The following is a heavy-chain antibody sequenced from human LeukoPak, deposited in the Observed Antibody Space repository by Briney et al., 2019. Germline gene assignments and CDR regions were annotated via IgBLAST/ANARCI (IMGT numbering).Heavy chain of an antibody. J-gene: IGHJ4*02. CDR2: ISGSGGTT. CDR1: GFTFSSYG. CDR3: AKDSSKWSFDS. Sequence: GGTLRLSCAASGFTFSSYGMSWVRQAPGKGLEWVSAISGSGGTTYYADSVKGRFTISRDNSKNTLSLQMNSLRAEDTALYYCAKDSSKWSFDSWGQGTLVTVSS. D-gene: IGHD6-13*01. V-gene: IGHV3-23*01.